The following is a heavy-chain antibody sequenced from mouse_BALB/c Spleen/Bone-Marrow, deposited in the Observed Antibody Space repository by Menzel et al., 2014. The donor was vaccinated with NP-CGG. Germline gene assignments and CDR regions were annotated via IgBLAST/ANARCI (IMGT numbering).Heavy chain of an antibody. D-gene: IGHD1-1*01. Sequence: EVKLVESGGGLVQPGGSRKLSCAASGFTFSSFGMHWVRQAPEKGLERVAYISSGSSTVYYADKVMGRFTISRDNPKNTLFLQMTSLRSEDTAMYYCARSGSSSGYFDYWGQGTTLTVSS. V-gene: IGHV5-17*02. J-gene: IGHJ2*01. CDR2: ISSGSSTV. CDR3: ARSGSSSGYFDY. CDR1: GFTFSSFG.